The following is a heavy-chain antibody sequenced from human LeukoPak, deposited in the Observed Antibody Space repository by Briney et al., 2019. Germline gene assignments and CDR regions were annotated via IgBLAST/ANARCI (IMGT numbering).Heavy chain of an antibody. V-gene: IGHV4-38-2*01. CDR2: INHSGST. J-gene: IGHJ4*02. CDR3: VRHLGYSTLDY. CDR1: GYSTISNCY. Sequence: SETLSLTCAVSGYSTISNCYWGWFRLPPGKGLEWVGSINHSGSTYYNLSLKSRVTISVDTSKNQFSLSVSSVTAADTAVYYCVRHLGYSTLDYWGQGLLVTVSS. D-gene: IGHD6-13*01.